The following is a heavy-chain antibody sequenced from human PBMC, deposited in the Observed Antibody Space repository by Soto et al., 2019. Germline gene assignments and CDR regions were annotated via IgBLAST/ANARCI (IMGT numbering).Heavy chain of an antibody. CDR3: ARGYNWFDP. CDR2: ISYDGSNK. Sequence: QVQLVESGGGVVQPGRSLRLSCAASGFTFSSYAMHWVRQAPGKGLEWVAVISYDGSNKYYADSVKGRFTISRDNSKNTLYLQMNSLRAEDTAVYYCARGYNWFDPWGQGTLVTVSS. J-gene: IGHJ5*02. CDR1: GFTFSSYA. V-gene: IGHV3-30-3*01.